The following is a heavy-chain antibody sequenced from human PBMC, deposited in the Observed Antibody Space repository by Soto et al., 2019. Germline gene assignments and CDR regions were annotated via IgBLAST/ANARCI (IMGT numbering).Heavy chain of an antibody. V-gene: IGHV1-46*01. J-gene: IGHJ6*02. CDR1: GYTFTSYY. D-gene: IGHD3-3*01. CDR2: INPSGGST. CDR3: ARDRPVVRFLEWLSKAYGMDV. Sequence: PSVKVSCKASGYTFTSYYMHWVRQAPGQGLEWMGIINPSGGSTSYAQKFQGRVTMTRDTSTSTVYMELSSLRSEDTAVYYCARDRPVVRFLEWLSKAYGMDVWGQGTTVTVSS.